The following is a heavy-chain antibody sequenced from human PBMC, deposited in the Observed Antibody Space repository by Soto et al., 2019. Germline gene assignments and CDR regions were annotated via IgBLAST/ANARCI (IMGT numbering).Heavy chain of an antibody. CDR1: GFTSSIHE. CDR3: AKDHQTYNWDYLFDS. J-gene: IGHJ4*02. Sequence: XGALQLTCAASGFTSSIHELHWVRQAPGRGLEWVAVISNDGNNKYYADSVKGRFTLSRDNSKNMVYLQMDSLRVEDTAVYFCAKDHQTYNWDYLFDSWGPGTLVTDSS. D-gene: IGHD1-7*01. V-gene: IGHV3-30*18. CDR2: ISNDGNNK.